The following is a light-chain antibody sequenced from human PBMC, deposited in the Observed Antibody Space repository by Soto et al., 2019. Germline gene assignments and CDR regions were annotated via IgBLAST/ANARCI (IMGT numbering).Light chain of an antibody. V-gene: IGLV2-14*01. CDR1: SSDVGRYNY. CDR2: EVS. CDR3: TSYTSSTTWV. Sequence: QSALTQPASVSGSPGQSITISCTGTSSDVGRYNYVSWYQQHPGKAPKLMIYEVSNRPSGVSNRFSASKSGNTDSLTISGLQAEDEADYYCTSYTSSTTWVFGGGTKLTVL. J-gene: IGLJ3*02.